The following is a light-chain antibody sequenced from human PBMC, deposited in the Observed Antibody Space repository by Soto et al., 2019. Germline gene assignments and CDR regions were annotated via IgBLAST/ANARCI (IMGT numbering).Light chain of an antibody. CDR3: QQSYSTPPIT. CDR1: QSISSY. V-gene: IGKV1-39*01. J-gene: IGKJ5*01. Sequence: DIQMTQSPSSLSAALGDRVTITLRASQSISSYLNWYQQKPGKAPKLLIYAASSLQSGVPSRFSGSGSGTDFTLTISSLQPEDFATYYCQQSYSTPPITFGQGTRLEI. CDR2: AAS.